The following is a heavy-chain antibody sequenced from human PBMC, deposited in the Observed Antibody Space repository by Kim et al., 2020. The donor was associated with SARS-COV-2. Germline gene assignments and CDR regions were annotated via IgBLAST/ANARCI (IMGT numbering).Heavy chain of an antibody. CDR3: ARGPASGGVPSSFFDY. V-gene: IGHV3-23*01. D-gene: IGHD2-8*01. J-gene: IGHJ4*03. CDR1: GFSFATYS. CDR2: ISGSTPNT. Sequence: GGSLRLSCAASGFSFATYSMTWVRQAPGKGPEWVSSISGSTPNTFYADTVKGRFTISRDNSKNTLYLQMNSLRAEDTALYYCARGPASGGVPSSFFDYWG.